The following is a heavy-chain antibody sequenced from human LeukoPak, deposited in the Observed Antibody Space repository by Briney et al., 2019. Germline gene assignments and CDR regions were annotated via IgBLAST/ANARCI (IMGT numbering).Heavy chain of an antibody. D-gene: IGHD6-19*01. CDR3: ARDGGHSSGWNYYFDY. CDR1: GFTFSSYS. V-gene: IGHV3-48*04. CDR2: ISSSSSTI. J-gene: IGHJ4*02. Sequence: GGSLRLSCAASGFTFSSYSMNWVRQAPGKGPEWVSYISSSSSTIYYADSVKGRFTISRDNAKNSLYLQMNSLRAEDTAVYYCARDGGHSSGWNYYFDYWGQGTLVTVSS.